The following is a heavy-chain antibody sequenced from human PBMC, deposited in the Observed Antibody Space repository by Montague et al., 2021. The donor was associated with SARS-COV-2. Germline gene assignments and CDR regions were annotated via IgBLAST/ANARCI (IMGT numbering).Heavy chain of an antibody. J-gene: IGHJ4*02. CDR1: GFTFSYYH. CDR2: ISRDSTTI. V-gene: IGHV3-48*02. Sequence: SLRLSCAASGFTFSYYHTTWVRQAPGKGLQWVPYISRDSTTIYYAESVKGRFTISGDNDKNTLYLQMNSLSDENTAMYYCARDSGITGADDYWGQGTLVIVSS. CDR3: ARDSGITGADDY. D-gene: IGHD1-14*01.